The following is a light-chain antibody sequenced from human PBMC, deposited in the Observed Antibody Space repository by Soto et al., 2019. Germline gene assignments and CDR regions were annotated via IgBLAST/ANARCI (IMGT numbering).Light chain of an antibody. Sequence: IQLTQSPSSLSASVGDRVTITCRASQGISSNLAWYQQKPGRAPKLLIFGASTLQSRVPSRFSGRGSGTDFTLTISSLQPEDFATYFCQQLNSYPPWTFGQGTKVDIK. J-gene: IGKJ1*01. CDR1: QGISSN. V-gene: IGKV1-9*01. CDR3: QQLNSYPPWT. CDR2: GAS.